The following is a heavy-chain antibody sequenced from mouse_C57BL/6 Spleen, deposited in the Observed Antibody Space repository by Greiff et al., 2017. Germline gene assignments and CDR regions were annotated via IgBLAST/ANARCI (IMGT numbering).Heavy chain of an antibody. CDR2: SRNKANDYTT. CDR3: ARAPDGYYEYFDV. D-gene: IGHD2-3*01. CDR1: GFTFSDFY. J-gene: IGHJ1*03. Sequence: EVQLVESGGGLVQSGRSLRLSCATSGFTFSDFYMEWVRQALGKGLEWIAASRNKANDYTTEYSASVKGRFIVSRDTSQSILYLQMNALRAEDTAIYYCARAPDGYYEYFDVGGTGTTVTVSS. V-gene: IGHV7-1*01.